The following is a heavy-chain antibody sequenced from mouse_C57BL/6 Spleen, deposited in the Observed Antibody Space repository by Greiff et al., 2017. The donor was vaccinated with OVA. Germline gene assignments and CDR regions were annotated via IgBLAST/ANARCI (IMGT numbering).Heavy chain of an antibody. D-gene: IGHD1-1*01. CDR1: GYTFTSYD. CDR2: IYPRDGST. J-gene: IGHJ4*01. CDR3: ARSGDLFTTVVAPMDY. V-gene: IGHV1-85*01. Sequence: QVQLQQSGPELVKPGASVKLSCKASGYTFTSYDINWVKQRPGQGLEWIGWIYPRDGSTKYNEKFKGKATLTVDTSSSTAYMELHSLTSEDSAVYFCARSGDLFTTVVAPMDYWGQGTSVTVSS.